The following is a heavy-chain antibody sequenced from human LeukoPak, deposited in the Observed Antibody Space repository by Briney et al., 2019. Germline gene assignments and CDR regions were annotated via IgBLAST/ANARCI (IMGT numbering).Heavy chain of an antibody. D-gene: IGHD4-17*01. CDR1: GFTFSSYS. V-gene: IGHV3-21*01. Sequence: GGSLRLSCAASGFTFSSYSMNWVRQAPGKGLEWVSSISSSSSYIYYADSVKGRFTISRDNAKNSLYLQMNSPRAEDTAVYYCARAQELTTIDYWGQGTLVTVSS. CDR2: ISSSSSYI. CDR3: ARAQELTTIDY. J-gene: IGHJ4*02.